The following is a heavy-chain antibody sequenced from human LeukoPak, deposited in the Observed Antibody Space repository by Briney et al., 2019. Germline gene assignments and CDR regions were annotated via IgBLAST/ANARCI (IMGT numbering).Heavy chain of an antibody. CDR3: ARDQRPHCSSTSCYIGSDY. V-gene: IGHV3-7*01. D-gene: IGHD2-2*02. CDR1: GFTFSSYW. Sequence: PGGSLRLSCAASGFTFSSYWMSWVRQAPGKGLEWAANIKQDGSEKYYVDSVKGRFTISRDNAKNSLYLQMNSLRAEDTAVYYCARDQRPHCSSTSCYIGSDYWGQGTLVTVSS. CDR2: IKQDGSEK. J-gene: IGHJ4*02.